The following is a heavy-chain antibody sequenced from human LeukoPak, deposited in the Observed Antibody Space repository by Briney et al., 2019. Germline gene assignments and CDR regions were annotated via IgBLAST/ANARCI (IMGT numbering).Heavy chain of an antibody. J-gene: IGHJ5*02. Sequence: GASVKVSCKASGYTFTGYYMHWVRQAPGQGLEWMGWINPNSGGTNYAQKFQGRVTMTRDTSISTAYMELSRLRSDDTAVYYCARDPLPIVVVPAAIVLGWFDPWGQGTLVTVSS. CDR3: ARDPLPIVVVPAAIVLGWFDP. D-gene: IGHD2-2*01. CDR2: INPNSGGT. CDR1: GYTFTGYY. V-gene: IGHV1-2*02.